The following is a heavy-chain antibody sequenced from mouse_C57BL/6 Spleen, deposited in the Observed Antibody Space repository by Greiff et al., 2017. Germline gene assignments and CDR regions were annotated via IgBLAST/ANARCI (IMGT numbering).Heavy chain of an antibody. CDR1: GYTFTSYW. Sequence: QVQLQQPGAELVKPGASVKMSCKASGYTFTSYWITWVKQRPGQGLEWIGDIYPGSGRTNYNEKFKSKATLTVDTSSSTAYMQLSSLTSEDTAVYYCARERVTTWYFDVWGTGTTVTVSS. CDR2: IYPGSGRT. D-gene: IGHD1-1*01. CDR3: ARERVTTWYFDV. V-gene: IGHV1-55*01. J-gene: IGHJ1*03.